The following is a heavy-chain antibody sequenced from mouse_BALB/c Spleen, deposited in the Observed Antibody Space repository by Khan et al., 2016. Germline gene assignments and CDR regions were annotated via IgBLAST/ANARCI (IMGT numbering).Heavy chain of an antibody. J-gene: IGHJ1*01. CDR2: INPYNDGT. D-gene: IGHD1-1*01. Sequence: VQLQQSGPELVKPGASVKMSCKASGYTFISYVMHWVKQKPGQGLEWIGYINPYNDGTKYNEKFKGKATLTSDKSSSTAYMELSSLTSEDSAVYYCARKNYYVSSFDWYFDVWGAGTTVTVSS. CDR3: ARKNYYVSSFDWYFDV. V-gene: IGHV1S136*01. CDR1: GYTFISYV.